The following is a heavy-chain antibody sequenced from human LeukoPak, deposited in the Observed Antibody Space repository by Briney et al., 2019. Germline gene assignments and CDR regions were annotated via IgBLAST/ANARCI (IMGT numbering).Heavy chain of an antibody. Sequence: KPSETLSLTCTVSGGSISSYYWSWIRQPPGKGLEWIGYIYYSGSTNYNPSLKSRVTISVDTSKNQFSLKLSSVTAADTAVYYCARLARITIFGVVRGRYFDYWGQGTLVTVSS. J-gene: IGHJ4*02. CDR2: IYYSGST. CDR3: ARLARITIFGVVRGRYFDY. D-gene: IGHD3-3*01. CDR1: GGSISSYY. V-gene: IGHV4-59*08.